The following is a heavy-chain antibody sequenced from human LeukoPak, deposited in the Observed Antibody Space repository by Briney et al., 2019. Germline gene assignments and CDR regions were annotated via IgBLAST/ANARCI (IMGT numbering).Heavy chain of an antibody. D-gene: IGHD1-26*01. V-gene: IGHV3-73*01. Sequence: PGGSLRLSCAASGFTFSGSAMHWVRQPSGKGLAWVGRIRSKANSDATAYAASVKGRFTISRDDSKNTAYLQMNSLKTEDTAVYYCTRLRWELLGGHDYWGQGTLVTVSS. CDR2: IRSKANSDAT. CDR1: GFTFSGSA. J-gene: IGHJ4*02. CDR3: TRLRWELLGGHDY.